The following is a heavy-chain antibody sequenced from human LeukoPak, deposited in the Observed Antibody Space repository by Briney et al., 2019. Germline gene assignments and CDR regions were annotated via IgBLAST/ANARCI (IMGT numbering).Heavy chain of an antibody. CDR1: GGSMSSSSYY. CDR3: AIESRRVVVSNYYMDV. V-gene: IGHV4-39*07. Sequence: PSETLSLTCTVSGGSMSSSSYYWGWIRQPPGKGLEWIGSIYYSGSTYYNPSLKSRVTISVDTSKNQFSLKLSSVTAADTAVYYCAIESRRVVVSNYYMDVWGKGTTVTVSS. D-gene: IGHD3-22*01. CDR2: IYYSGST. J-gene: IGHJ6*03.